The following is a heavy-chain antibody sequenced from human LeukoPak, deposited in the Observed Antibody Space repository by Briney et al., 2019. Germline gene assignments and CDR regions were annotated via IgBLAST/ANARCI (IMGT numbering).Heavy chain of an antibody. CDR1: GFTFSAYN. CDR3: VRGDGWFGELANFDF. J-gene: IGHJ4*02. CDR2: ISSSSSRI. V-gene: IGHV3-48*02. D-gene: IGHD3-10*01. Sequence: GGSLRLSCAASGFTFSAYNMNWVRQAPGKGLEWVLSISSSSSRIYYADSVKGRFSISRDNAKNSLYLQMNSLRDEDTAVYYCVRGDGWFGELANFDFWGQGTLVTVSS.